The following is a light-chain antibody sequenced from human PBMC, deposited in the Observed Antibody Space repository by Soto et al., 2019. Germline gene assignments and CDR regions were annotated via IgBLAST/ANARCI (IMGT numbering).Light chain of an antibody. V-gene: IGLV1-44*01. CDR3: ASWDVSLNAVL. J-gene: IGLJ2*01. CDR1: TSNIGSKI. Sequence: QSVLTQPPSASGTPGQRVTISCSGSTSNIGSKIVTWYQQFPGTAPKLLIYNTNQRPSGVPDRFSASKSGTSASLAISGLQSEDEAVYYCASWDVSLNAVLFGGGTKLTV. CDR2: NTN.